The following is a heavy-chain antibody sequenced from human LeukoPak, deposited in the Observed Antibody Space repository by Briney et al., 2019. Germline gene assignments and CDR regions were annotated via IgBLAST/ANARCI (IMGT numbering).Heavy chain of an antibody. CDR1: GGSFSGYN. CDR3: ARGGYFDWSTMDY. Sequence: PSETLSLTCAVYGGSFSGYNWSWIRQPPGKGLEWSGEINHSGSTNYNPSIKSRVTISVDTSKNQFSLKLSSVTAADTAVYYCARGGYFDWSTMDYWGQGTLVTVSS. V-gene: IGHV4-34*01. CDR2: INHSGST. J-gene: IGHJ4*02. D-gene: IGHD3-9*01.